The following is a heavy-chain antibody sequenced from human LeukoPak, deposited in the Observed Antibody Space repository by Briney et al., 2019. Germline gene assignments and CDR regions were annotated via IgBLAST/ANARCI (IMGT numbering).Heavy chain of an antibody. J-gene: IGHJ4*02. Sequence: GGSLRLSCAASGFTFDDYAMHWVRQAPGKGLEWVSGISWNSGSIGYADSVKGRFTISRDNAKNSLYLQMNSLRAEDTAVYYCAKGVSRKYSDFDYWGQGTLVTVSS. CDR1: GFTFDDYA. CDR2: ISWNSGSI. CDR3: AKGVSRKYSDFDY. D-gene: IGHD1-14*01. V-gene: IGHV3-9*01.